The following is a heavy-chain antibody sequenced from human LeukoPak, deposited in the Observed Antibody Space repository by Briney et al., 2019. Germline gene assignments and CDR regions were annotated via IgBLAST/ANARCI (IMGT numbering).Heavy chain of an antibody. D-gene: IGHD3-10*01. CDR2: IIPILGIA. J-gene: IGHJ5*02. V-gene: IGHV1-69*04. CDR1: GGTFSSYA. CDR3: ARDRLRYYGSGSHITNGYNWFDP. Sequence: GASVKVSCKSSGGTFSSYAISWVRQAPGQGLEWMGRIIPILGIANYAQKFQGRVTITADKSTSTAYMELSSLRSEDTAVYYCARDRLRYYGSGSHITNGYNWFDPWGQGTLVTVSS.